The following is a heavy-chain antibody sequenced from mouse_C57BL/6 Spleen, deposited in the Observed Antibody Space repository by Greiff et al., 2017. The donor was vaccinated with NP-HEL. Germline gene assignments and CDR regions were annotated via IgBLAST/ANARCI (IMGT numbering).Heavy chain of an antibody. CDR3: ARSGFITTVASDAMDY. Sequence: QVQLQQSGAELVKPGASVKLSCKASGYTFTSYWMHWVKQRPGRGLEWIGRIDPNSGGTKYNEKFKSKATLTVDKPSSTAYMQLSSLTSEDSAVYYCARSGFITTVASDAMDYWGQGTSVTVSS. J-gene: IGHJ4*01. CDR1: GYTFTSYW. V-gene: IGHV1-72*01. D-gene: IGHD1-1*01. CDR2: IDPNSGGT.